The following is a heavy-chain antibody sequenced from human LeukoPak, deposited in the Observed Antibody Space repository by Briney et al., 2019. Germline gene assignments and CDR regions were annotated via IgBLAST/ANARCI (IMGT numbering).Heavy chain of an antibody. CDR2: ISYDGSKK. Sequence: GRSLRLSCAASGFTFSSYGMHWVRQAPGKGLEWVAVISYDGSKKFYADSVKGRFTISRDNSKNTLYLQMNSLRDEDTAVYYCARDPGLDYWGQGTLVTVSS. J-gene: IGHJ4*02. CDR1: GFTFSSYG. CDR3: ARDPGLDY. V-gene: IGHV3-30*03.